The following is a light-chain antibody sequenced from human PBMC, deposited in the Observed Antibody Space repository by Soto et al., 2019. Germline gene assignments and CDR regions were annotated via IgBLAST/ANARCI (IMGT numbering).Light chain of an antibody. CDR1: QSVGIL. V-gene: IGKV1-5*01. CDR2: DAS. Sequence: DIQITQSPSTLSASVGDRVTITCRASQSVGILLAWYQQKPGKAPKVLIFDASRLESGVPSRFSGSRSGTEFTLTISSLQPDDFATYYCQQYNSYSPTFGQGTKVDIK. J-gene: IGKJ1*01. CDR3: QQYNSYSPT.